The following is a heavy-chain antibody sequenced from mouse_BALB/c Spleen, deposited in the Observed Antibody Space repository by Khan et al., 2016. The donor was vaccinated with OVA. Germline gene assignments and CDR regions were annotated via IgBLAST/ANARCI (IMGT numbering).Heavy chain of an antibody. D-gene: IGHD2-1*01. V-gene: IGHV1-7*01. CDR2: INPSTDYT. CDR1: GYTFISYW. J-gene: IGHJ3*01. CDR3: ARRGRYGIFVY. Sequence: QVQLQQSGTELAKPGASVKMSCKASGYTFISYWMHWVKQRPGQGLEWIGYINPSTDYTEYNQKFKDKATLTTDKSSNTAYMQLSSLTSEDSAVYCCARRGRYGIFVYWGQGTRVTVSA.